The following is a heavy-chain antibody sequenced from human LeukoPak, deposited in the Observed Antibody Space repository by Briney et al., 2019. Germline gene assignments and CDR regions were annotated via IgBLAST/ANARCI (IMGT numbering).Heavy chain of an antibody. Sequence: GGSLRLSCAASGFTFSDHYMDWVRQAPGKGLEWVGRTRDKTKSYTTEYAASVKGRFTISRDDSKNSMYLQMNSLETEDTAVYYCVRVIQASGWGYFDYWGQGTLVTVSS. CDR2: TRDKTKSYTT. V-gene: IGHV3-72*01. CDR1: GFTFSDHY. J-gene: IGHJ4*02. D-gene: IGHD6-19*01. CDR3: VRVIQASGWGYFDY.